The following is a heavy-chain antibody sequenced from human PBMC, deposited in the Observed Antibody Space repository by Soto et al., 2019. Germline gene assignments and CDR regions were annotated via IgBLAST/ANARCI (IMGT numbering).Heavy chain of an antibody. J-gene: IGHJ4*02. CDR1: GFTFSSYG. CDR2: IWYDGSNK. V-gene: IGHV3-33*01. CDR3: ARDGWGDYIWGSYPKYFDY. D-gene: IGHD3-16*01. Sequence: PGGSLRLSCAASGFTFSSYGMHWVRQAPGKGLEWVAVIWYDGSNKYYADSVKGRFTISRDNSKNTLYLQMNSLRAEDTAVYYCARDGWGDYIWGSYPKYFDYWGQGTLVNVS.